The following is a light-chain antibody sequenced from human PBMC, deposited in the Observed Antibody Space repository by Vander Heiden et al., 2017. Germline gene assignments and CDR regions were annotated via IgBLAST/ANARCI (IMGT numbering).Light chain of an antibody. CDR3: QQDGTSLHT. CDR2: GAS. V-gene: IGKV3-20*01. J-gene: IGKJ2*01. Sequence: EIVLTQSPGTLSLSPGERVTLSCRASQSVTSNYLAWYQQKHGQAPRLLIYGASSRAGGIPDRFSGSGSGTDFTLTISRLEPEDFAVYYCQQDGTSLHTFGQGTKLEIK. CDR1: QSVTSNY.